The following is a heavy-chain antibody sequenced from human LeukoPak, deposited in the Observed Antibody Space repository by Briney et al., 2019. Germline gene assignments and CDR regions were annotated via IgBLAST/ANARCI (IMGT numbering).Heavy chain of an antibody. CDR3: AREQGYDISDFDY. Sequence: KSGGSLRLSCAASGFTLSSYSMNWVRQAPGKGLEWVSSISSSSSYIYYADSVKGRFTISRDNAKNSLYLQMNSLRAEDTAVYYCAREQGYDISDFDYWGQGTLVAVSS. CDR1: GFTLSSYS. J-gene: IGHJ4*02. V-gene: IGHV3-21*01. CDR2: ISSSSSYI. D-gene: IGHD3-9*01.